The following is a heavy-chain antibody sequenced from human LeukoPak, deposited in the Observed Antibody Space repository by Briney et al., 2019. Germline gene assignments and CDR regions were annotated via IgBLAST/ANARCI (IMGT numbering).Heavy chain of an antibody. CDR1: GFTFSIYA. J-gene: IGHJ4*02. Sequence: GGSLRLSCAASGFTFSIYAVSWVRQAPGMGLEWVSVISDSGSRTYYAESVKGRFTISRDNSKSTLYLQMNSLRAEDTAVYYCAKVLEMAYDLWGQGSLVTVCS. D-gene: IGHD5-24*01. V-gene: IGHV3-23*01. CDR3: AKVLEMAYDL. CDR2: ISDSGSRT.